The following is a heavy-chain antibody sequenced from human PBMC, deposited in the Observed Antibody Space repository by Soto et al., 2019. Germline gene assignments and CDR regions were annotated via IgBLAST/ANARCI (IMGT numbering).Heavy chain of an antibody. CDR1: GFTFNTYW. J-gene: IGHJ4*02. CDR2: IKPDGSET. Sequence: GGSLRLSCAASGFTFNTYWMTWVRQAPGQGLEWVANIKPDGSETYYLDSVKGRFTISRDSARNSVHLQMNVLRAEDTALYYCAKVGRGYCSSTSCLNFDYWGQGTLVTVSS. CDR3: AKVGRGYCSSTSCLNFDY. D-gene: IGHD2-2*01. V-gene: IGHV3-7*01.